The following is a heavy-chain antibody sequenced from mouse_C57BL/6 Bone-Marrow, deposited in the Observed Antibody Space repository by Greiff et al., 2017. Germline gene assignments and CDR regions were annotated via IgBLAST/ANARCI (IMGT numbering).Heavy chain of an antibody. CDR1: GYTFTDYY. CDR2: INPNNGGT. Sequence: EVQLQQSGPELVKPGASVKISCKASGYTFTDYYMNWVKQSHGKSLEWIGDINPNNGGTSYNQKFKGKATLTVDKSSSTAYMELRSLTSEDSAVYYCAREVDYGSSYKDAYWGQGTLVTVSA. D-gene: IGHD1-1*01. CDR3: AREVDYGSSYKDAY. J-gene: IGHJ3*01. V-gene: IGHV1-26*01.